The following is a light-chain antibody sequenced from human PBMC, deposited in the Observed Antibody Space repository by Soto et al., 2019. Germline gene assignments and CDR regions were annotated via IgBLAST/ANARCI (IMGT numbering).Light chain of an antibody. CDR3: QQYNNWPRT. CDR2: GVS. J-gene: IGKJ1*01. V-gene: IGKV3D-15*01. CDR1: QSVNSN. Sequence: EIVMTQSPATLSVSPGERATLSCKASQSVNSNVAWYQQEPGQAPRLLIYGVSTRATGIPARFSGTVSGTEFALTISSLQSEDFAVYYCQQYNNWPRTFGQGTKVDIK.